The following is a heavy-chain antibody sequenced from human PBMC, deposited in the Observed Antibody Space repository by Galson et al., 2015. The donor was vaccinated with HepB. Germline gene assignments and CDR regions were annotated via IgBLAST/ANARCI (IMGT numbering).Heavy chain of an antibody. CDR1: GFTFSDYA. J-gene: IGHJ4*02. Sequence: SLRLSCAASGFTFSDYAMHWVRQAPGKGLEWVAVISYDGSSKYYTDSLKGRFTVSRDNSKNTPYLQMNSLRNEDTAVYYCARVGIWSGYYLRPHLDYWGQGTLVTVSS. V-gene: IGHV3-30*04. CDR2: ISYDGSSK. D-gene: IGHD3-3*01. CDR3: ARVGIWSGYYLRPHLDY.